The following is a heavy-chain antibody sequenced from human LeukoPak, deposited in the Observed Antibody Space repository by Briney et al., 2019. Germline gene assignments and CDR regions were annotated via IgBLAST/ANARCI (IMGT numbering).Heavy chain of an antibody. Sequence: SGGSLRLSCAASGFSVSNNYMIWVRQAPGKGLEWVSLLYTGGETNYADSVKGRFTMSRDTSKNTVSLHMNGLRAEDTAVYYCARGFAPAYNFGVFDYWGQGTLVTVSS. CDR1: GFSVSNNY. J-gene: IGHJ4*02. CDR2: LYTGGET. CDR3: ARGFAPAYNFGVFDY. V-gene: IGHV3-53*01. D-gene: IGHD5-24*01.